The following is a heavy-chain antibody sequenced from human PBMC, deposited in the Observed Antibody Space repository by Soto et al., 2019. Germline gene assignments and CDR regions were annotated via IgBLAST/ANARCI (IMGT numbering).Heavy chain of an antibody. Sequence: PQTTPAPSTVSAGSVSTFYRRLIRPPTGKGLEWLGYLYYSGSPNYNPSLKSRVTISVDTSKNQFSLKLSSVTAADTAVYYCARGTVHCSSTSCYTGDRCYYYGMDGWGQGTTVTVS. CDR3: ARGTVHCSSTSCYTGDRCYYYGMDG. V-gene: IGHV4-59*02. CDR1: AGSVSTFY. D-gene: IGHD2-2*02. CDR2: LYYSGSP. J-gene: IGHJ6*02.